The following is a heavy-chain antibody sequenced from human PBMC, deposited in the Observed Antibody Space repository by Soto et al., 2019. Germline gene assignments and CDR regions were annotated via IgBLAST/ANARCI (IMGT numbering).Heavy chain of an antibody. Sequence: GGSLRLSGAASGFTFSSYWMSWVRQAPGKGLEWVANIKQDGSEKYYVDSVKGRFTISRDNAENSLYLQMNSLRAEDTAVYYCARDRGKRIHLWLPYDYWGQGTLVTVSS. CDR2: IKQDGSEK. CDR3: ARDRGKRIHLWLPYDY. CDR1: GFTFSSYW. D-gene: IGHD5-18*01. J-gene: IGHJ4*02. V-gene: IGHV3-7*03.